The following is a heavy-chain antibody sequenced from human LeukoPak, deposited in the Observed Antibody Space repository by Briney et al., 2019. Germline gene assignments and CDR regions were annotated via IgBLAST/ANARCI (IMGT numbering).Heavy chain of an antibody. V-gene: IGHV4-39*01. CDR3: ARRVAAAGTPWFDP. CDR2: IYYSGST. CDR1: GGSISSSSYY. D-gene: IGHD6-13*01. J-gene: IGHJ5*02. Sequence: SETLSLTCTVSGGSISSSSYYWGWIRQPPGKGLEWIGSIYYSGSTYYNPSLKSRVTISVDTSKNQFSLKLSSVTAADTAVYYCARRVAAAGTPWFDPWGQGTLVTVSS.